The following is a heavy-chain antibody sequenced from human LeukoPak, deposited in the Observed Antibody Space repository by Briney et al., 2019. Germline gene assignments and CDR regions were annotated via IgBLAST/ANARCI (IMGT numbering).Heavy chain of an antibody. D-gene: IGHD4-17*01. V-gene: IGHV4-59*12. CDR2: IYYSGST. J-gene: IGHJ6*02. Sequence: SETLSLTCTVSGGSISSYYWSWIRQPPGKGLEWIGYIYYSGSTNYNPSLKSRVTISVDTSKNQFSLKLSSVTAADTAVYYCARDPDYGDYLSDYGMDVWGQGTTVTVSS. CDR1: GGSISSYY. CDR3: ARDPDYGDYLSDYGMDV.